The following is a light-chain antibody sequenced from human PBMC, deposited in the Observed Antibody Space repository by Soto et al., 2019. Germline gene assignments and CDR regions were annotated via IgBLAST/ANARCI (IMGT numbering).Light chain of an antibody. J-gene: IGKJ5*01. CDR2: GAS. V-gene: IGKV3-15*01. CDR1: QSVSSY. Sequence: EIVLTQSPATLSLSPGERATLSCRASQSVSSYLAWYQQKPGQAPRLFICGASTRATAIPPRFSGSGSGTEFTLTISSLQSEDFAVYYCQQYDNWPITFGQGTRLEIK. CDR3: QQYDNWPIT.